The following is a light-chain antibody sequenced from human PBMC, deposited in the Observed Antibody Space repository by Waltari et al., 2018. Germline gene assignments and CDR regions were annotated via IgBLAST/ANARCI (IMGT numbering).Light chain of an antibody. V-gene: IGLV2-11*01. J-gene: IGLJ2*01. CDR2: DVN. Sequence: QSALTQPRSVSGSPGQSVTISCTGTSSDVGGYNFVSWYQQHPGKAPQLMIYDVNRRPSGVPDRFSGSKSGNTASLTGSGLQAEDEADYYCCSYAGSYNWVFGGGTTLTVL. CDR3: CSYAGSYNWV. CDR1: SSDVGGYNF.